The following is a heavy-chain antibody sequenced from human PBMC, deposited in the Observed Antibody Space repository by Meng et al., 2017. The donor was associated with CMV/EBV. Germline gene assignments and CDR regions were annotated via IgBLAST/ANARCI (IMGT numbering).Heavy chain of an antibody. CDR1: GFTFDDYA. D-gene: IGHD1-26*01. V-gene: IGHV3-9*01. J-gene: IGHJ4*02. CDR3: AKVSYHDY. Sequence: SLKISCAASGFTFDDYAMHWVRQAPGKGLEWVSGISWNSGSIGYADSVKGRFTISRDNAKNSLYLHMNSLRAEDTALYYCAKVSYHDYWGQGTLVTVSS. CDR2: ISWNSGSI.